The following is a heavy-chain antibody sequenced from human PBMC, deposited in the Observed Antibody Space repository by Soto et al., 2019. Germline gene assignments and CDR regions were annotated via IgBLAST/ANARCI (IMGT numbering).Heavy chain of an antibody. D-gene: IGHD6-6*01. Sequence: RASVKVSCKASGYTFTSYAMNWVRQAPGQGLEWMGWINTNTGNPTYAQGFTGRFVFSLDTSVSTAYLQICSLKAEDTAVYYCARDLGGSSAQRNYYYYGMDVWGQGTTVTVSS. CDR1: GYTFTSYA. J-gene: IGHJ6*02. CDR3: ARDLGGSSAQRNYYYYGMDV. CDR2: INTNTGNP. V-gene: IGHV7-4-1*01.